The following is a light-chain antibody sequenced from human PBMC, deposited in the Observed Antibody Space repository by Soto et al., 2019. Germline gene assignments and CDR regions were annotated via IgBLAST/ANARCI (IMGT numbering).Light chain of an antibody. Sequence: QSVLTQPPSASGTPGQSVTISCSGSSSNIGTYAVNWYQQLPGTAPKLLIYDNNQRPSGVPDRLSGSKSGTSASLAISGLQSEDEADYYCAAWDDSLNGLFVFGPGTKVTVL. CDR3: AAWDDSLNGLFV. CDR2: DNN. J-gene: IGLJ1*01. CDR1: SSNIGTYA. V-gene: IGLV1-44*01.